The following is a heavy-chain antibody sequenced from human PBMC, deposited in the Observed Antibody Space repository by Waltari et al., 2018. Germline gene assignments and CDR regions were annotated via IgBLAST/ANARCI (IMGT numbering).Heavy chain of an antibody. V-gene: IGHV3-7*01. J-gene: IGHJ3*02. CDR1: GFPLSSYW. CDR2: IKQDGRAK. CDR3: ARIDGSSTSCYAGYAFDI. D-gene: IGHD2-2*01. Sequence: EVQLVESGGGLVQPGGSLRLSCAASGFPLSSYWMRWVRQAPWKGLERVANIKQDGRAKYYVDSVKGRFTISRDNAKNSLYLQMNSLRAEDTAVYYCARIDGSSTSCYAGYAFDIWGQGTMVTVSS.